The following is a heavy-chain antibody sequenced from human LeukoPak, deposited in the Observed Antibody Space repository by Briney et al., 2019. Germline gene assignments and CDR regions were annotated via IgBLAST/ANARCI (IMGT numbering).Heavy chain of an antibody. CDR2: IIPIFGTA. V-gene: IGHV1-69*05. CDR3: ARDQGN. Sequence: ASVKVSCKASGGTFSSYAISWVRQAPGQGLEWMGGIIPIFGTANYAQKFQDRVTMTRNTSISTAYMELSSLRSDDTAVYYCARDQGNWGQGTLVTVSS. J-gene: IGHJ4*02. CDR1: GGTFSSYA. D-gene: IGHD3-10*01.